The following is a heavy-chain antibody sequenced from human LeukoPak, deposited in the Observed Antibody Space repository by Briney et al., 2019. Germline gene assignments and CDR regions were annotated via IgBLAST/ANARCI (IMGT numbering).Heavy chain of an antibody. CDR3: ARDGPIFGGSDYGDLPSFDY. V-gene: IGHV3-7*01. J-gene: IGHJ4*02. CDR2: IKQDGSEK. Sequence: GGSLRLSCAAFGFTVSSNYMSWVRQAPGKGLEWVANIKQDGSEKYYVDSMKGRFTISRDNAKNSLYLQMNSLRAEDTAVYYCARDGPIFGGSDYGDLPSFDYWGQGTLVTVSS. CDR1: GFTVSSNY. D-gene: IGHD4-17*01.